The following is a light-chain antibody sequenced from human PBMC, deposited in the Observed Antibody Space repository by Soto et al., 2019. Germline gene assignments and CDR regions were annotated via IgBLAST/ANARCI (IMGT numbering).Light chain of an antibody. CDR3: QQSYFILT. CDR1: QSISSY. Sequence: DIQMTQSPSSLSASVGDRVTITCRASQSISSYLNWYQQKPGKAPKLLIYAASSLQSGVPSRFSGSGSGTDFTLTISRLQPEDFATYYCQQSYFILTFGGGTKVDIK. J-gene: IGKJ4*01. V-gene: IGKV1-39*01. CDR2: AAS.